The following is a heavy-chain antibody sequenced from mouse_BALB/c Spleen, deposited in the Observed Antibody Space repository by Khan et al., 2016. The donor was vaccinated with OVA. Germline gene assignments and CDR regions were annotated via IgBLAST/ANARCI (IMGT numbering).Heavy chain of an antibody. CDR2: IRYDGNT. CDR1: GYSITNGYF. Sequence: EVQLQESGPGLVKPSQSLSLTCSVTGYSITNGYFWNWIRQFPGNNLEWMGYIRYDGNTNYNPSLKNRFSITRDTSKNQFFLNLNSGTPEDTATYYCARGGSSGPAWFTYWGQGTLVTVSA. J-gene: IGHJ3*01. V-gene: IGHV3-6*02. CDR3: ARGGSSGPAWFTY. D-gene: IGHD3-1*01.